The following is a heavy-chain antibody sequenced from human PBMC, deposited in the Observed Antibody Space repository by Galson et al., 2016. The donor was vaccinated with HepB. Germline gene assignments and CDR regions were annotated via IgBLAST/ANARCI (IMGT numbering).Heavy chain of an antibody. Sequence: QSGAEVKKPGESLKISCTGSGYSFTRYYIAWVRQMPGKGLEWVGIIYPSDSDTRYSPSFQGQVTISADKSINTAYLQWSSLKASDTAMYYCARRRDILTGYHSYYYVMDVWGQGTTVTVSS. V-gene: IGHV5-51*01. CDR1: GYSFTRYY. D-gene: IGHD3-9*01. CDR3: ARRRDILTGYHSYYYVMDV. CDR2: IYPSDSDT. J-gene: IGHJ6*02.